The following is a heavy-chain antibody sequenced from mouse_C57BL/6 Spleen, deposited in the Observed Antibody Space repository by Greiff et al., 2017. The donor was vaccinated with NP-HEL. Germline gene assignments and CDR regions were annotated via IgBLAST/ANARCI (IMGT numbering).Heavy chain of an antibody. CDR2: ISYDGSN. CDR3: ARDQRYYYAVMDY. CDR1: GYSITSGYY. V-gene: IGHV3-6*01. D-gene: IGHD1-1*01. J-gene: IGHJ4*01. Sequence: DVQLQESGPGLVKPSQSLSLTCSVTGYSITSGYYWNWIRQFPGNKLEWMGYISYDGSNNYNPSLKNRISITRDTSKNPFLLKLNSVTTEDTATYCCARDQRYYYAVMDYWGQGTSVTVSS.